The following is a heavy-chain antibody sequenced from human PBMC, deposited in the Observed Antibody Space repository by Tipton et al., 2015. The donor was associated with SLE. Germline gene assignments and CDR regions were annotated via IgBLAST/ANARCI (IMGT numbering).Heavy chain of an antibody. CDR1: GGSFSGYY. CDR3: ARGSSLAAFDI. V-gene: IGHV4-34*01. J-gene: IGHJ3*02. Sequence: TLSLTCAVYGGSFSGYYWSWIRQPPGKGLEWIGEINHGGSTNYNPSLKSRVTISVDTSKNQFSLKLSSVTAADTAVYYCARGSSLAAFDIRGQGTMVTVSS. CDR2: INHGGST.